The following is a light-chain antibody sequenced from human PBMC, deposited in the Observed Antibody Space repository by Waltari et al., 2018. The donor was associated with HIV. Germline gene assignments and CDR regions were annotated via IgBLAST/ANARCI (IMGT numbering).Light chain of an antibody. V-gene: IGLV3-21*02. CDR1: HIGSKS. Sequence: SYVPTQPPSVSVAPGQTARITCGGHHIGSKSVHWYQQKPGQAPVLVVYDDSDRPSGIPERFSGSNSGNTATLTISRVEAGDEADYYCQVWDSSSDPRWVFGGGTKLTVL. J-gene: IGLJ3*02. CDR2: DDS. CDR3: QVWDSSSDPRWV.